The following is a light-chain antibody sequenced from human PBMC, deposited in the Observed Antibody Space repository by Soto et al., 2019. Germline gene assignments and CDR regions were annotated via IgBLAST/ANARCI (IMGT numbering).Light chain of an antibody. CDR1: SSDVGGYNY. Sequence: QAVVTQPRSVSGSPGQSVTISCTGTSSDVGGYNYVSWYQQHPGKAPKLIIYDVSTRPSGVPDRFSGSKSGNTASLTISGLRAEDEADYSCSSYAGSYTLVFGGGTKLTVL. J-gene: IGLJ2*01. CDR3: SSYAGSYTLV. V-gene: IGLV2-11*01. CDR2: DVS.